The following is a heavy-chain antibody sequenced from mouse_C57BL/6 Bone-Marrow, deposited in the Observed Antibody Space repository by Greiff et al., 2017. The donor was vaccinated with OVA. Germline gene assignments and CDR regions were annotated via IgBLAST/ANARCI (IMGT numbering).Heavy chain of an antibody. CDR1: GFSLTSYG. J-gene: IGHJ3*01. CDR3: ATLYSNLFAY. D-gene: IGHD2-5*01. CDR2: IWGVGST. Sequence: VKLQESGPGLVAPSQSLSITCTVSGFSLTSYGVDWVRQSPGKGLEWLGVIWGVGSTNYNSALKSRLSISKDNSKSQVFLKMNSLQTDDTAMYYCATLYSNLFAYWGQGTLVTVSA. V-gene: IGHV2-6*01.